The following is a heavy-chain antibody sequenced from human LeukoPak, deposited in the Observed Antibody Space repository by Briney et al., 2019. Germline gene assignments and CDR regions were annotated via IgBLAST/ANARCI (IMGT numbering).Heavy chain of an antibody. Sequence: PSETLSLTCTVSGGSISSSSAYWGWIRQPPGKGLEWIGSIYYSKNTYYNPSLKSRVAISADTSKNQFSLTLGSVSATDTAVYYCVSPRGFSYGYFDYWGQGTLVTVSS. V-gene: IGHV4-39*01. D-gene: IGHD5-18*01. CDR1: GGSISSSSAY. CDR3: VSPRGFSYGYFDY. CDR2: IYYSKNT. J-gene: IGHJ4*02.